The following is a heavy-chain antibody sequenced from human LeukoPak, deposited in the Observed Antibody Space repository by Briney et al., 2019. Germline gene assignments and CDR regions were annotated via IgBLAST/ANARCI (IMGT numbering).Heavy chain of an antibody. CDR3: ARILSIAARWDLGY. CDR1: GYTFTSYD. D-gene: IGHD6-6*01. CDR2: MNPNSGNT. J-gene: IGHJ4*02. V-gene: IGHV1-8*01. Sequence: GASVKVSCKASGYTFTSYDINWVRQATGQGLEWMGWMNPNSGNTGYAQKFQGRVTMTRNTSISTAYMELSSLRSEDTAVYYYARILSIAARWDLGYWGQGTLVTVSS.